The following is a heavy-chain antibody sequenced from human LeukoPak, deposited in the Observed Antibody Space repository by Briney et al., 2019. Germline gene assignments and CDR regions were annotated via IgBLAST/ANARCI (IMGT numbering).Heavy chain of an antibody. D-gene: IGHD6-13*01. V-gene: IGHV4-39*07. Sequence: SETLSLTCLVSGGSIRSGNYYWGWIRQPPGKGLEWIGSIYYTGSTYNNPSLKTRVTMSVGTSKNQFSLNLNSVTAADTAVYYCARVRAAAIPYYFDYWGQGTLVTVSS. CDR3: ARVRAAAIPYYFDY. J-gene: IGHJ4*02. CDR2: IYYTGST. CDR1: GGSIRSGNYY.